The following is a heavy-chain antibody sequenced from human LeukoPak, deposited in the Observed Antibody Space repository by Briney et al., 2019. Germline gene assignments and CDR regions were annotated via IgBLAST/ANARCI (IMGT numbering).Heavy chain of an antibody. V-gene: IGHV4-30-2*01. CDR3: ARGSQGYQLLPFDY. Sequence: PSETLSLTCAVSGGSISSGGYSWSWIRQPPGKGLEWIGYIYHSGSTYYNPSLKSRVTISVDRSKNQFSLKLSSVTAADTAVYYCARGSQGYQLLPFDYWGQGTLVTVSS. CDR1: GGSISSGGYS. D-gene: IGHD2-2*01. CDR2: IYHSGST. J-gene: IGHJ4*02.